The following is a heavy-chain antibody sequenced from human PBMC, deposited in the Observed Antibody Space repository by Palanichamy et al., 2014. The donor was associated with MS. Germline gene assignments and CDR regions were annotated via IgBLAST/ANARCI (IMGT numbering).Heavy chain of an antibody. CDR2: IKDDGSEK. Sequence: ASGFIFSTYWMDWVRQAPGKGLEWVANIKDDGSEKYYVDSVRGRFTISRDNAKNSLYLHMNSLRAEDTAVYYCARDSGYIQGYAQYWGQGILVTVSS. CDR3: ARDSGYIQGYAQY. V-gene: IGHV3-7*03. D-gene: IGHD5-18*01. CDR1: GFIFSTYW. J-gene: IGHJ4*02.